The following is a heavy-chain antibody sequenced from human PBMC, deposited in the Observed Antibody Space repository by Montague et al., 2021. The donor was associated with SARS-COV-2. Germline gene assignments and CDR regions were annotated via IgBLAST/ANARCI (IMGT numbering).Heavy chain of an antibody. CDR2: IYYSGST. V-gene: IGHV4-39*01. D-gene: IGHD2-2*01. Sequence: SETLSLTCTVSGGSIDSSSYYWGWIRQPPGKGLDWIGSIYYSGSTYYNPALKIPVTISVATSKNQFSLKLSSVTAADTAVYYCARHFPMYLPLENAFDIWGQGTMVTVSS. CDR3: ARHFPMYLPLENAFDI. CDR1: GGSIDSSSYY. J-gene: IGHJ3*02.